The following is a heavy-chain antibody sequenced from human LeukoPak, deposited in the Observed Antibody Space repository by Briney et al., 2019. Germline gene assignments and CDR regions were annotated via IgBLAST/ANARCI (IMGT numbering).Heavy chain of an antibody. CDR3: ATGNDYGDYDC. CDR2: ISSSSSYI. CDR1: GFTFSSYS. J-gene: IGHJ4*02. V-gene: IGHV3-21*01. D-gene: IGHD4-17*01. Sequence: KPGGSLRLSCAASGFTFSSYSINWVRQAPGKGLEWVSSISSSSSYIYYADSLKGRFTISRDNAKNSLYLQMNSLRAEDAAVYYCATGNDYGDYDCWGQGTLVTVSS.